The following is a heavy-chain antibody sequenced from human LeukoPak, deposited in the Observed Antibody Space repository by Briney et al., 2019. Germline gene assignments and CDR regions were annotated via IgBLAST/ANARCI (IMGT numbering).Heavy chain of an antibody. D-gene: IGHD1-26*01. CDR1: GFTFSTYA. J-gene: IGHJ4*02. V-gene: IGHV3-23*01. CDR2: ISGSGNSP. CDR3: AKIVAVSGRPREGFDY. Sequence: GGSLRLSCAASGFTFSTYAMSWVRQAPGKGLEWVTDISGSGNSPYYADSVKGRFTISRDNSKNTLYLQMNSLRAEDTAVYYRAKIVAVSGRPREGFDYWGQGTLVTVSS.